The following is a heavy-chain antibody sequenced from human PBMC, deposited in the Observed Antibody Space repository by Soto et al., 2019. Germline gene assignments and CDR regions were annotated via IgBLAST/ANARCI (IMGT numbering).Heavy chain of an antibody. CDR2: INHSGST. CDR3: ATRPSGQWYGVFDY. V-gene: IGHV4-34*08. D-gene: IGHD3-10*01. Sequence: SEPLSLSCAVYGGTFSGYYWSWIRQPPGKGLEWIGEINHSGSTKYNPSLKSRVTISVDTSKNPVYLTLDSVTAADTAVYYCATRPSGQWYGVFDYWGQGVLVTVSS. CDR1: GGTFSGYY. J-gene: IGHJ4*02.